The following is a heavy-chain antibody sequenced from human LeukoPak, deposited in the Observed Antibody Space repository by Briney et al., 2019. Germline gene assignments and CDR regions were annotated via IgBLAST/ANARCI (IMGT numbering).Heavy chain of an antibody. CDR1: GFTFSSYW. Sequence: PGGSLRLSCAASGFTFSSYWMSWVRQAPGKGLEWVANIKQDGSEKYYVDSVKGRFTISRDDSKNTAYLQMNSLKTEDTAVYYCTRHVTQRDYWGQGTLVTASS. J-gene: IGHJ4*02. D-gene: IGHD2-21*02. CDR2: IKQDGSEK. CDR3: TRHVTQRDY. V-gene: IGHV3-7*03.